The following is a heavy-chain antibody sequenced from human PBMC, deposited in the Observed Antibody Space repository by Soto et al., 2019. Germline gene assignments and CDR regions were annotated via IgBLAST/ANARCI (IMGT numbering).Heavy chain of an antibody. CDR3: AKDWVDFGGPRAFEI. CDR2: ISYDGSNK. Sequence: GGSLRLSCAASGFTFSSYGMHWVRQAPGKGLEWVAVISYDGSNKYYADSVKGRFTISRDNSKNTLYLQMNSLRAEDTAVYYCAKDWVDFGGPRAFEIWGQGTMVTVSS. D-gene: IGHD3-16*01. CDR1: GFTFSSYG. J-gene: IGHJ3*02. V-gene: IGHV3-30*18.